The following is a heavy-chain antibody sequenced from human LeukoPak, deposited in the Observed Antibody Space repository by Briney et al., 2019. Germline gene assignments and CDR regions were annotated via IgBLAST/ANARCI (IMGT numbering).Heavy chain of an antibody. CDR2: IKEDGSEK. Sequence: PGGSLRLSCAASGFRFSSYWMSWVRQAPGKGLEWVGNIKEDGSEKYYVDAVKGRFTISRDNAKNSLYLQMNSLRAEDTAVYYCARPAYPRHDSSGYYLEWGQGTLVTVSS. J-gene: IGHJ4*02. CDR1: GFRFSSYW. CDR3: ARPAYPRHDSSGYYLE. D-gene: IGHD3-22*01. V-gene: IGHV3-7*01.